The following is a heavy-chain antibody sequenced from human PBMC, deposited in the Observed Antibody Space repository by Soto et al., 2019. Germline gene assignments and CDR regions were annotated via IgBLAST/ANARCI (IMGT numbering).Heavy chain of an antibody. Sequence: QVQLVESGGGVVQPGRSLRLSCAASGFTFSSYGMHWVRQAPGKGLEWVAVIWYDGSNKYYADSVKGRFTISRDNSKNTQYLQMNSLRAEDTAVYYCARGYYYGSYGGMDVWGQGTTVTVSS. CDR3: ARGYYYGSYGGMDV. V-gene: IGHV3-33*01. D-gene: IGHD3-10*01. J-gene: IGHJ6*02. CDR1: GFTFSSYG. CDR2: IWYDGSNK.